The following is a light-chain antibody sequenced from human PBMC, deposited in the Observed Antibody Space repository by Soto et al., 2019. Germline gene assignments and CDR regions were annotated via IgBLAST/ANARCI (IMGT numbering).Light chain of an antibody. J-gene: IGKJ1*01. Sequence: ELVLTQSPATLSLSPGERATLSCRASQSISNYLAWYQQRPGQAPRLLIYDASNRATGIPARFSGSGSGTDFTLTISSLEPEDFAVYYCQQRSDRLTFGPGTKVDIK. CDR1: QSISNY. V-gene: IGKV3-11*01. CDR2: DAS. CDR3: QQRSDRLT.